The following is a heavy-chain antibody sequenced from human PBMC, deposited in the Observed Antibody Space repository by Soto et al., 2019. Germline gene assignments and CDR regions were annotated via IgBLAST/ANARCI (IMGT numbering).Heavy chain of an antibody. Sequence: ASVKVSCKASGGTFSSYAISWVRQAPGQGLEWMGGIIPIFGKANYAQKFQGRVTITADESTSTAYMELSSLRSEDTAVYYCATYGSGSYYLSYYYYGMDVWGQGTTVTVSS. CDR3: ATYGSGSYYLSYYYYGMDV. CDR2: IIPIFGKA. V-gene: IGHV1-69*13. J-gene: IGHJ6*02. CDR1: GGTFSSYA. D-gene: IGHD3-10*01.